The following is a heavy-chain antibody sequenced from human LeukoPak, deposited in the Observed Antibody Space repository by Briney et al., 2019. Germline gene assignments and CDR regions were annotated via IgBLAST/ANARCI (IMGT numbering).Heavy chain of an antibody. Sequence: SETLSLTCTVSDGSISSATYYWGWIRQPPGKGLEWIGYIYHSGSTYYNPSLKSRVTISVDRSKNQFSLKLSSVTAADTAVYYCARFAAQWDNYFDYWGQGTLVTVSS. CDR2: IYHSGST. CDR3: ARFAAQWDNYFDY. J-gene: IGHJ4*02. V-gene: IGHV4-39*07. CDR1: DGSISSATYY. D-gene: IGHD1-26*01.